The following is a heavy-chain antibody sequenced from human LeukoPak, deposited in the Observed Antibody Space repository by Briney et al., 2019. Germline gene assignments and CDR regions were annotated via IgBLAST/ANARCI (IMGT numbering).Heavy chain of an antibody. CDR1: GFSLSTSGVS. J-gene: IGHJ4*02. CDR2: IYWDGDK. CDR3: EGRGSNWGY. Sequence: SGPTLEKPTQTLTLTCTFSGFSLSTSGVSVGWIRQPPGKALEWLALIYWDGDKRYSPSLKSRLTITKDTSKNQVVLTMTNMDPVDTATYYCEGRGSNWGYWGQGTLVIVSS. D-gene: IGHD7-27*01. V-gene: IGHV2-5*02.